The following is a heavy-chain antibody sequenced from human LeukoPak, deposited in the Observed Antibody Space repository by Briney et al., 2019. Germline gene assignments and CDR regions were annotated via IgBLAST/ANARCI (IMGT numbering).Heavy chain of an antibody. D-gene: IGHD4-17*01. Sequence: ASVKVSCKASGYTFTSYGIRWVRQAPGQGLEWMGGIIPIFGTANYAQKFQGRVTITADKSTSTAYMELSSLRGEDTAVYFCARLGPVTKDHYCDYWGQGTLVTVSS. J-gene: IGHJ4*02. CDR3: ARLGPVTKDHYCDY. V-gene: IGHV1-69*06. CDR1: GYTFTSYG. CDR2: IIPIFGTA.